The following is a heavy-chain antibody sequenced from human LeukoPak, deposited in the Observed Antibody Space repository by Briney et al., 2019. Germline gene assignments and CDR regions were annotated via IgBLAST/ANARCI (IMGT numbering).Heavy chain of an antibody. CDR2: ISSSSSYI. CDR1: GFTFSSYS. D-gene: IGHD2-2*01. CDR3: ARARSSTRPYYLDY. V-gene: IGHV3-21*01. J-gene: IGHJ4*02. Sequence: GGSLRLSCAASGFTFSSYSMNWVRQAPGKGLEWVSSISSSSSYIYYADSVKGRFTISRDNAKNSLYLQMNSLRAEDTAVYYCARARSSTRPYYLDYWGQGTPVTVSS.